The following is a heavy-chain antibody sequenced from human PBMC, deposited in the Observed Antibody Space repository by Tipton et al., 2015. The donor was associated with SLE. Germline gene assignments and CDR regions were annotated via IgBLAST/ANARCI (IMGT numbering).Heavy chain of an antibody. Sequence: TLSLTCAVSGGSISSGGYSWSWIRQPPGKGLEWIGYIYHSGSTYYNPSLKSRVTISVDRSKNQFSLKLSSVTAADTAVYYCARDLAARGGHYFVYWGQGTLVTVSS. CDR3: ARDLAARGGHYFVY. V-gene: IGHV4-30-2*01. CDR2: IYHSGST. D-gene: IGHD6-6*01. J-gene: IGHJ4*02. CDR1: GGSISSGGYS.